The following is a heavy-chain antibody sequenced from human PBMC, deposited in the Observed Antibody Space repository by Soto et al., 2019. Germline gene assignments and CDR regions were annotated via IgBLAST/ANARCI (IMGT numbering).Heavy chain of an antibody. V-gene: IGHV4-59*01. CDR1: GGSISSYY. D-gene: IGHD3-22*01. Sequence: SATLSLTCTVSGGSISSYYWSWIRQPPGKGLEWIGYIYYSGSTNYNPSLKSRVTISVDTSKNQFSLKLRFVTAADTAVYYCARGYYDSRGQSNTFDIWGQGTMVTVSS. J-gene: IGHJ3*02. CDR3: ARGYYDSRGQSNTFDI. CDR2: IYYSGST.